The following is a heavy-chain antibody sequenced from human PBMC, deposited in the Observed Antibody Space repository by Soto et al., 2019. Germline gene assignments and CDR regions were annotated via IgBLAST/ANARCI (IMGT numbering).Heavy chain of an antibody. D-gene: IGHD2-2*01. CDR3: ARDGRCRDIVVVPAAKTSRDAFDI. Sequence: ASVKVSCKASGYTFTSYYMHWVRQAPGQGREWMGIINPSGGSTSYAQKFQGRVTMTRDTSTSTVYMELSSLRSEDTAVYYCARDGRCRDIVVVPAAKTSRDAFDIWGQGTMVTVSS. CDR1: GYTFTSYY. J-gene: IGHJ3*02. CDR2: INPSGGST. V-gene: IGHV1-46*03.